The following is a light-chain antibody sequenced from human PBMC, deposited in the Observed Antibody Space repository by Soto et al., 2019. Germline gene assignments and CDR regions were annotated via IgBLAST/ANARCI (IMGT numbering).Light chain of an antibody. CDR3: CSYGAHRSV. Sequence: QSALTQPASVSGSPGQSITISCTGTSSDVGSHNLVSWYQQHPGQAPKLMIYEVSKRPLGVSARFSASKTGNTASLTLSGLQGDDEAAYYCCSYGAHRSVFGGGTHLTVL. CDR2: EVS. J-gene: IGLJ7*01. CDR1: SSDVGSHNL. V-gene: IGLV2-23*02.